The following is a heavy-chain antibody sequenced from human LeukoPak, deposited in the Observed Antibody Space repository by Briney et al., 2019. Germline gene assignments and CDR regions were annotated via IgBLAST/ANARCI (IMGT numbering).Heavy chain of an antibody. J-gene: IGHJ4*02. CDR2: ISGSGGST. CDR1: GFTFSSYA. Sequence: PGGSLRLSCAASGFTFSSYALSWVRQAPGKGLEWVSAISGSGGSTYYADSVKGRFTISRDNSKNTLYLQMNSLRAEDTAVYYCAKGDSSGWYGPFDYWGQGTLVTVSS. V-gene: IGHV3-23*01. D-gene: IGHD6-19*01. CDR3: AKGDSSGWYGPFDY.